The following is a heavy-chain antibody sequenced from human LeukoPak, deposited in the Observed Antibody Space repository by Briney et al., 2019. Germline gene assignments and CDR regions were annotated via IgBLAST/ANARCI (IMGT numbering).Heavy chain of an antibody. Sequence: PSETLSLTCAVYGGSFSGYYWSWIRQPPGKGLEWIGEINHSGSTNYNPSLKSRVTISVDTSKNQFSLKLSSVTAADTAVYYCARDTRTHCSSTSCHKRPAWYFDLWGRGTLVTVSS. CDR3: ARDTRTHCSSTSCHKRPAWYFDL. CDR2: INHSGST. J-gene: IGHJ2*01. CDR1: GGSFSGYY. V-gene: IGHV4-34*01. D-gene: IGHD2-2*01.